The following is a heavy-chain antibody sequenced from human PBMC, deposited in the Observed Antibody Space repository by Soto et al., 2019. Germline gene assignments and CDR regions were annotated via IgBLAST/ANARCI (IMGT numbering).Heavy chain of an antibody. D-gene: IGHD3-9*01. Sequence: GGSLRLSCAASGFTFSSYGMHWVRQAPGKGLEWVAVIWYDGSNKYYADSVKGRFTISRDNSKNTLYLQMNSLRAEDTAVYYCARTYYDILTHEIYGMDVWDQGTTVTVSS. V-gene: IGHV3-33*01. J-gene: IGHJ6*02. CDR2: IWYDGSNK. CDR3: ARTYYDILTHEIYGMDV. CDR1: GFTFSSYG.